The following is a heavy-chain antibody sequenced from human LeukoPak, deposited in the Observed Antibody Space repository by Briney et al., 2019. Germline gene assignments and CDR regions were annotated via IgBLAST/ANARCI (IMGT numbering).Heavy chain of an antibody. V-gene: IGHV1-8*01. CDR2: MNPNSGNT. J-gene: IGHJ4*02. D-gene: IGHD3-22*01. CDR3: ARATAYYYDSSGYYPRRARHGFRYYFDY. CDR1: GYTFTSYD. Sequence: GASVKVSCKASGYTFTSYDINWVRQATGQGLEWMGWMNPNSGNTGYAQKFQGRVTMTRNTSISTVYMELSSLRSEDTAVYYCARATAYYYDSSGYYPRRARHGFRYYFDYWGQGTLVTVSS.